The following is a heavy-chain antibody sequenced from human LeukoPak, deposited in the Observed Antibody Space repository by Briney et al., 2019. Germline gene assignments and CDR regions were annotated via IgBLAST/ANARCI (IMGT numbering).Heavy chain of an antibody. D-gene: IGHD6-13*01. J-gene: IGHJ5*02. CDR3: ASLVAAAGYWWFDP. CDR2: INHSGST. Sequence: PSETLSLTCAVYGGSFSGYYWSWIRQPPGKGLEWIGEINHSGSTNYNPSLKSRVTISVDTSKNQFSLKLSSVTAADTAVYYCASLVAAAGYWWFDPWGQGTLVTVSS. CDR1: GGSFSGYY. V-gene: IGHV4-34*01.